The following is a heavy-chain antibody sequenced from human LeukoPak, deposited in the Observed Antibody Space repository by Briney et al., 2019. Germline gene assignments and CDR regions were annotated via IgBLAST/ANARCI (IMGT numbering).Heavy chain of an antibody. D-gene: IGHD3-9*01. V-gene: IGHV3-23*01. CDR2: ISGSGDST. CDR1: GFTFRNYD. Sequence: GGSLRLSCAASGFTFRNYDMNWVRQAPGKGLEWVSAISGSGDSTYHADSVQGRFTISRDNSKNTLYLHLNSLRAEDTALYYCAKRWDDILTGFDYWSQGTLVTVSS. J-gene: IGHJ4*02. CDR3: AKRWDDILTGFDY.